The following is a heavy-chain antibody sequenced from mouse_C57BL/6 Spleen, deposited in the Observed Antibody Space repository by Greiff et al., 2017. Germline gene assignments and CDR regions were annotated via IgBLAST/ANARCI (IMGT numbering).Heavy chain of an antibody. CDR2: IDPSDSYT. CDR3: AREEGFLLLRAFAY. Sequence: QVQLQQPGAELVRPGTSVKLSCKASGYTFTSYWMHWVKQRPGQGLEWIGVIDPSDSYTNYNQKFKGKATLTVDTSSSTAYMQLSSLTSEDSAVYYCAREEGFLLLRAFAYGGQGTLVTVSA. D-gene: IGHD1-1*01. J-gene: IGHJ3*01. CDR1: GYTFTSYW. V-gene: IGHV1-59*01.